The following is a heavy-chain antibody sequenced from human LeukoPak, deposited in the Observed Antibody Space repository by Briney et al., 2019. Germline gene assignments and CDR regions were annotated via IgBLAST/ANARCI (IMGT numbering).Heavy chain of an antibody. CDR2: INPNSGGT. D-gene: IGHD2-15*01. Sequence: ASVKVSCKASGYTFTGYYMHWVRQAPGQGLEWMRWINPNSGGTNYAQKFQGRVTMARDTSISTAYMELSRLRSDDTAVYYCARDDVVVVAATPGIGYWGQGTLVTVSS. V-gene: IGHV1-2*02. CDR1: GYTFTGYY. J-gene: IGHJ4*02. CDR3: ARDDVVVVAATPGIGY.